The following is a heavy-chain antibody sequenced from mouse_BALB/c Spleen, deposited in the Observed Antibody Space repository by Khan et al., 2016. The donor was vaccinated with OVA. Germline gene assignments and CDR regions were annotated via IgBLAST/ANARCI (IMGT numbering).Heavy chain of an antibody. CDR3: ARAGYSPWFAY. CDR2: IDPENGNT. J-gene: IGHJ3*01. V-gene: IGHV14-1*02. Sequence: EVQLQESGAELVRPGALVKLSCKASGFNIKDYYIHWVKQRPEQGLEWIGWIDPENGNTIYDPQFQGKANITADTSSNTAYLHFSSLTSDDTAVYYCARAGYSPWFAYWGQATLVTVSA. CDR1: GFNIKDYY. D-gene: IGHD2-3*01.